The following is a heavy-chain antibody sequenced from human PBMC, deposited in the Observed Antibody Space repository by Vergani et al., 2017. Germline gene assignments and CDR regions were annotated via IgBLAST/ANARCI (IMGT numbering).Heavy chain of an antibody. V-gene: IGHV7-4-1*02. D-gene: IGHD2-21*01. CDR2: FNTNNGDP. CDR1: GYTFNTYA. CDR3: ARGGGAHSI. Sequence: QVLVVQSGSEFKKPGASVKVSCKTSGYTFNTYAICWVRQAPGQGLEWMGWFNTNNGDPTYDQDFTGRFIFSLDTSASTAYLEINNLKPEDTAFYYCARGGGAHSIWGEGTLVTVSS. J-gene: IGHJ4*03.